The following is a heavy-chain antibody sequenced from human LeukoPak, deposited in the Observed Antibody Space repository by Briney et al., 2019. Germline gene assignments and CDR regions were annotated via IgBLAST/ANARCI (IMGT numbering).Heavy chain of an antibody. Sequence: GASVKVSCKASGYTFSSYYMHWVRQAPGQGLGWMGIINPRVGSTSHAQKFQGRVTMTRDMSTSTVYMELSSLRSEDTAVYYCARELSSSSRLLDSWGQGTLVTVSS. CDR3: ARELSSSSRLLDS. D-gene: IGHD6-6*01. V-gene: IGHV1-46*01. CDR1: GYTFSSYY. CDR2: INPRVGST. J-gene: IGHJ4*02.